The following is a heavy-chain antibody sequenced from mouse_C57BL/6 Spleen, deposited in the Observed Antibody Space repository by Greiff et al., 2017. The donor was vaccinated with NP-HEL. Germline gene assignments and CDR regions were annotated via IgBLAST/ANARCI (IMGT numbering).Heavy chain of an antibody. V-gene: IGHV1-69*01. CDR1: FSPFTISF. Sequence: LQKKGTENSTPSAPFPLSFPSSFSPFTISFLPFFNHIPLQCLEWIGEIDPSDSYTNYNQKFKGKSTLTVDKSSSTAYMQLSSLTSEDSAVYYCARTTVVPTGFAYWGQGTLVTVSA. CDR3: ARTTVVPTGFAY. J-gene: IGHJ3*01. CDR2: IDPSDSYT. D-gene: IGHD1-1*01.